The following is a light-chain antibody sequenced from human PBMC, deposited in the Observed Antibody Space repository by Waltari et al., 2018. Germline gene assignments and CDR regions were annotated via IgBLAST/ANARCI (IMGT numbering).Light chain of an antibody. CDR3: ASKTNNAAVL. Sequence: QSALTQPASVSGSPGQSITISCTGTSNDVGAYDCVSWYQHHPGKVPQLLIYDVHNRPSGASDRFSGSTSGNTASLTISGLQAGDEADYYCASKTNNAAVLFGGGTKVTVL. CDR2: DVH. V-gene: IGLV2-14*03. CDR1: SNDVGAYDC. J-gene: IGLJ3*02.